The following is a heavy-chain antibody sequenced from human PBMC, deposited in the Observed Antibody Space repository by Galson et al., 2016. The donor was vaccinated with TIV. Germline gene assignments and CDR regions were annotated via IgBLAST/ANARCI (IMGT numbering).Heavy chain of an antibody. J-gene: IGHJ4*02. CDR3: ARSPSRGYYWSIDY. CDR1: GFTFSTKS. V-gene: IGHV3-23*01. Sequence: LRLSCAASGFTFSTKSMSWVRQAPGKGLEWVSAISGSGGTTYYADSVKGRFTISRDNSNNTLYLQMNSLRAEDRAVYYCARSPSRGYYWSIDYWGQGTLVTVAS. CDR2: ISGSGGTT. D-gene: IGHD3-22*01.